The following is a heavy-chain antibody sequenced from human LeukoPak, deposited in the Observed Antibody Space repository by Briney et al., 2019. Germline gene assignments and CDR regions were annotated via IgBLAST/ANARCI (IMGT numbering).Heavy chain of an antibody. CDR1: GYTFTSYA. CDR2: INAGNGNT. V-gene: IGHV1-3*01. Sequence: ASVKVSCKASGYTFTSYAMHWVRQAPGQRLEWMGWINAGNGNTKYSQKFQGRVTITRDTSASTAYMELSSLRSEDTAVYYCARDQIAYREFDPWGQGTLVTVSS. CDR3: ARDQIAYREFDP. J-gene: IGHJ5*02. D-gene: IGHD2-2*01.